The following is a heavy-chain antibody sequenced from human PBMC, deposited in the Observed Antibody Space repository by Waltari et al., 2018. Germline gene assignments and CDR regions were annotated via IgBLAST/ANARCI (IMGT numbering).Heavy chain of an antibody. CDR3: ARDRWAAERPYKWLDP. CDR2: INPNTGNT. Sequence: QVHLVQSGAEVKKPGASVKVSCTASGYPFIGSHLPWVRQAPGQGLEWMGWINPNTGNTNYGQKFQGRVTLTRDTPNTTAYMELSGLTSDDTAVYYCARDRWAAERPYKWLDPWGQGTQVTVSS. J-gene: IGHJ5*02. D-gene: IGHD6-13*01. V-gene: IGHV1-2*02. CDR1: GYPFIGSH.